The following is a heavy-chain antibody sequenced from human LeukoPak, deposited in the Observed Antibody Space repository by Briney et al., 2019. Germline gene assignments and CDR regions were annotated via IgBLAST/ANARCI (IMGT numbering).Heavy chain of an antibody. Sequence: PGRSLRLSCAASGFTFSSYAMHWVRQAPGKGLEWVAVISYDGSNKYYADSVKGRFTISRDNSKNTLYLQMNSLRAEDTAVYYCAKGTIITIFDHYFDYWGQGTLVTVSS. CDR1: GFTFSSYA. J-gene: IGHJ4*02. V-gene: IGHV3-30-3*01. CDR2: ISYDGSNK. CDR3: AKGTIITIFDHYFDY. D-gene: IGHD3-3*01.